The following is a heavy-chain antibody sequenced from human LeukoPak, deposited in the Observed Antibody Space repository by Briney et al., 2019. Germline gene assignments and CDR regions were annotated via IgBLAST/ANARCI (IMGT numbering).Heavy chain of an antibody. D-gene: IGHD2-15*01. J-gene: IGHJ4*02. CDR2: ITASGDRT. CDR3: ARRDIVVVVSASDC. V-gene: IGHV3-23*01. Sequence: GESLRLSCAASGFIFSDYVMIWVRQAPGKGLEWVSGITASGDRTYYADSVKGRFTMSRDNSKNTVYLQMNSLRVDDTAVYYCARRDIVVVVSASDCWGQGTLVTVSS. CDR1: GFIFSDYV.